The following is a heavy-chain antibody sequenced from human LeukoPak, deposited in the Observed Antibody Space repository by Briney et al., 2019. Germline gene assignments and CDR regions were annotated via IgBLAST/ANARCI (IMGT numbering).Heavy chain of an antibody. Sequence: ASVKVSCKASGGAFSSYAISWVRQAPGQGLEWMGGIIPIFGTANYAQKFQGRVTITTDESTSTAYMELSSLRSEDTAVYYCARTAHQYCSSTSCPLDYWGQGTLVTVSS. J-gene: IGHJ4*02. CDR2: IIPIFGTA. CDR3: ARTAHQYCSSTSCPLDY. CDR1: GGAFSSYA. V-gene: IGHV1-69*05. D-gene: IGHD2-2*01.